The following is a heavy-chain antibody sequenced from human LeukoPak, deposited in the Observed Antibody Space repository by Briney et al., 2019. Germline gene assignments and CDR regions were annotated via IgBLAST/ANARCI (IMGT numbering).Heavy chain of an antibody. CDR3: ARHAKAYGSSCDY. D-gene: IGHD6-13*01. J-gene: IGHJ4*02. V-gene: IGHV5-10-1*01. CDR1: GYSFATYW. Sequence: GESLKISCKGSGYSFATYWISWVRQMPGKGLEWMGRIDPSDSYTNYSPSFQGHVTISADKSFSTAYLQWTSLKASDTAMYYCARHAKAYGSSCDYWGQGTLVTVSS. CDR2: IDPSDSYT.